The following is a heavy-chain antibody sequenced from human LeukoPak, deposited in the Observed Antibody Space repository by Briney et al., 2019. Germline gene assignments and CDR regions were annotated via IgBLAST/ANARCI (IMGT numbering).Heavy chain of an antibody. CDR2: IFYRESFSYGGTT. D-gene: IGHD1/OR15-1a*01. CDR1: GVAISGYY. CDR3: ARQISGNKDY. Sequence: SETLSLTCTVSGVAISGYYWIWIRQSPGRGLEYIGSIFYRESFSYGGTTFYNPSLQSRVTISVDTSKNAFYLRLSSVTAADTAVYYCARQISGNKDYWGQGILVTVSS. V-gene: IGHV4-59*04. J-gene: IGHJ4*02.